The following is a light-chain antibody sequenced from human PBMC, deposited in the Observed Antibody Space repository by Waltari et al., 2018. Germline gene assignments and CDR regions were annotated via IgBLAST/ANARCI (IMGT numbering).Light chain of an antibody. CDR1: QSVSSY. V-gene: IGKV3-11*01. Sequence: EIVLTQSPATLSWSPGERATLPCRASQSVSSYLAWYQQKPGQAPRLLIYDASNRATGIPARFSGSGSGTDFTLTISSLEPEDFAVYYCQQRSNWPLITFGQGTRLEIK. J-gene: IGKJ5*01. CDR2: DAS. CDR3: QQRSNWPLIT.